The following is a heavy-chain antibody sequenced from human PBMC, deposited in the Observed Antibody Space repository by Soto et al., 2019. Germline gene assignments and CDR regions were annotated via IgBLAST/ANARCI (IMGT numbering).Heavy chain of an antibody. Sequence: QVQRVQSGAEVRKPGASVKVSCKASGYIFTTFGIGWVRQVPGQGLEGMGWISADNGNSNFAQNGRDRVTMTTDTSTNTAHMELRSLRSDDTAVYYCARDGGTGLDFWGQGTLVTVSS. J-gene: IGHJ4*02. CDR3: ARDGGTGLDF. CDR2: ISADNGNS. CDR1: GYIFTTFG. V-gene: IGHV1-18*01. D-gene: IGHD1-1*01.